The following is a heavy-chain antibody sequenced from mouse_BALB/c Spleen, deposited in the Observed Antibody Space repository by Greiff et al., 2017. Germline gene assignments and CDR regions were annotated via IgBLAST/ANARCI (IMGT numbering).Heavy chain of an antibody. CDR3: ASKRTGGYAMDY. J-gene: IGHJ4*01. V-gene: IGHV1-7*01. CDR2: INPSTGYT. Sequence: VKLMESGAELAKPGASVKMSCKASGYTFTSYWMHWVKQRPGQGLEWIGYINPSTGYTEYNQKFKDKATLTADKSSSTAYMQLSSLTSEDSAVYYCASKRTGGYAMDYWGQGTSVTVSS. D-gene: IGHD3-1*01. CDR1: GYTFTSYW.